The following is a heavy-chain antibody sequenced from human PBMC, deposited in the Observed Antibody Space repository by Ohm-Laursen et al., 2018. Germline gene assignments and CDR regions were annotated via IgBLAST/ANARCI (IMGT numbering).Heavy chain of an antibody. D-gene: IGHD3/OR15-3a*01. CDR1: GFTFSSYS. V-gene: IGHV3-21*04. J-gene: IGHJ4*02. CDR3: ARVRTGKLDY. CDR2: ISSSSSYI. Sequence: SLRLSCSASGFTFSSYSMNWVRQAPGKGLEWVSSISSSSSYIYYADSVKGRFTISRDNAKNSLYLQMNSLRAEDTAVYYCARVRTGKLDYWGQGTLVTVSS.